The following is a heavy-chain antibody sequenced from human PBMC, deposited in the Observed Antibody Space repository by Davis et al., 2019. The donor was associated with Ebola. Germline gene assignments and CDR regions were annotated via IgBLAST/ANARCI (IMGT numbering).Heavy chain of an antibody. CDR2: ISGSSNTI. CDR3: ASTPDIVLMVYANDY. Sequence: GESLKISCAASGFTFSSHTMHWFRQAPGKGLEWISYISGSSNTIYYADSVKGRFTISRDNAKNSLYLQMNSLRAEDTAVYYCASTPDIVLMVYANDYWGQGTLVTVSS. J-gene: IGHJ4*02. D-gene: IGHD2-8*01. CDR1: GFTFSSHT. V-gene: IGHV3-48*04.